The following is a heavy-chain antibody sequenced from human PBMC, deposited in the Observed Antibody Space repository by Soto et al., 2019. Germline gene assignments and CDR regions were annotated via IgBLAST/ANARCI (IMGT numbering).Heavy chain of an antibody. D-gene: IGHD1-1*01. J-gene: IGHJ6*02. CDR1: GFTFSNYW. CDR3: ARTMHWNLFYGMDV. V-gene: IGHV3-74*01. CDR2: INSDGNSI. Sequence: PGGSLTLSCAASGFTFSNYWMHWVRQAPEKGLGWVSRINSDGNSITYADSVKGRFTISRNNAKNTLYLQMNSLRAEDTDVYYCARTMHWNLFYGMDVWGQGTTVTVSS.